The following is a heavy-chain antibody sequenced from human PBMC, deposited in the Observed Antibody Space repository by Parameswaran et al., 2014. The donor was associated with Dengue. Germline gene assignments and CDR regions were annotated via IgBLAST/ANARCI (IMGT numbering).Heavy chain of an antibody. V-gene: IGHV4-59*01. Sequence: VRQAPGKGLEWIGYIYYSGSTNYNPSLKSRVTISVDTSKNQFSLKLSSVTAADTAVYYCARGEGGELDYWGQGTLVTVSS. CDR2: IYYSGST. D-gene: IGHD1-26*01. J-gene: IGHJ4*02. CDR3: ARGEGGELDY.